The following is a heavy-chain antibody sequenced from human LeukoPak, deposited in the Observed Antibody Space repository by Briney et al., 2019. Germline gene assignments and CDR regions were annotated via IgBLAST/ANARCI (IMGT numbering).Heavy chain of an antibody. CDR1: GYTFTSYG. CDR3: AKKSRYYDAFDI. V-gene: IGHV1-18*01. D-gene: IGHD1-26*01. J-gene: IGHJ3*02. Sequence: ASVKVSCKASGYTFTSYGISWVRQAPGQGLEWMGWISAYNGNTNYAQKLQGRVTMTTDTSTSTAYMELRSLRSDDTAVYYCAKKSRYYDAFDIWGQGTMVTVSS. CDR2: ISAYNGNT.